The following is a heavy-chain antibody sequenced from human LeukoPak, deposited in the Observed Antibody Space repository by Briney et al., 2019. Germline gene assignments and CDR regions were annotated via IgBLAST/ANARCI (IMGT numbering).Heavy chain of an antibody. Sequence: GGSLRLSCAASGFTFSNAWMSWVRQAPGKGLEWVGRIKSKTDGGTTDYAAPVKGRFTISRDDSKNTLYLQMNSLKTEDTAVYYCTTEPTYYYDSSGYSEFDYWGQGTLVTDSS. D-gene: IGHD3-22*01. V-gene: IGHV3-15*01. CDR2: IKSKTDGGTT. CDR3: TTEPTYYYDSSGYSEFDY. J-gene: IGHJ4*02. CDR1: GFTFSNAW.